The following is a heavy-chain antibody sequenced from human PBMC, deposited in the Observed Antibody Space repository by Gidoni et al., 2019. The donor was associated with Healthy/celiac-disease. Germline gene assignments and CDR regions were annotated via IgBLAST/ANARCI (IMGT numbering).Heavy chain of an antibody. CDR3: ARITGTTDY. CDR1: GGSISSSSSY. Sequence: QLQLQESGPGLVKPSETLSLTCTVSGGSISSSSSYWGWLRQPPGKGLEWIGSIYYSGRTYSNPSLKSRVTISVDTSKNQFSLKLSSVTAADTAVYYCARITGTTDYWGQGTLVTVSS. V-gene: IGHV4-39*01. J-gene: IGHJ4*02. CDR2: IYYSGRT. D-gene: IGHD1-20*01.